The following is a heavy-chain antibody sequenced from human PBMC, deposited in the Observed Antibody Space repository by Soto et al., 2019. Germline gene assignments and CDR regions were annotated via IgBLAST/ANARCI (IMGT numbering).Heavy chain of an antibody. Sequence: GGSLRLSCAASGFTFSSYAMSWVSPAPGKGLEWVSAISGSGGSTYYADSVKGRFTISRDNSKNTLYLQMNSLRAEDTAVYYCAKGPSWSLMQMFDYWGQGTLVTVSS. J-gene: IGHJ4*02. V-gene: IGHV3-23*01. D-gene: IGHD2-21*02. CDR1: GFTFSSYA. CDR3: AKGPSWSLMQMFDY. CDR2: ISGSGGST.